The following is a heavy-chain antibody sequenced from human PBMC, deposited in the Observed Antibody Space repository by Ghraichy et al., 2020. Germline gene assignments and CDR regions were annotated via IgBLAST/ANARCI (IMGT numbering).Heavy chain of an antibody. D-gene: IGHD2-2*02. V-gene: IGHV1-69*04. CDR2: IIPILGIA. CDR1: GGTFSSYA. J-gene: IGHJ6*02. CDR3: ARESCSSTSCYTSPYYYYYYGMDV. Sequence: SVKVSCKASGGTFSSYAISWVRQAPGQGLEWMGRIIPILGIANYAQKFQGRVTIIADKSTSTAYMELSSLRSEDTAVYYCARESCSSTSCYTSPYYYYYYGMDVWGQGTTVTVSS.